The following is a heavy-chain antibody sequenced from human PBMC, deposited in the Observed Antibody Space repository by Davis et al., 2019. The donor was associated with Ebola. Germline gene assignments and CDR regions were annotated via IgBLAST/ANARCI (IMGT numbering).Heavy chain of an antibody. D-gene: IGHD3-10*01. Sequence: PGGSLRLSCAASGFTFSNAWMSWVRQAPGKGLEWVGRIKSKTDGGTTDYAAPVKGRFTISRDDSKNTPYLQMNSLKTEDTAVYYCTTVIYYYYGMDVWGQGTTVTVSS. J-gene: IGHJ6*02. CDR2: IKSKTDGGTT. CDR3: TTVIYYYYGMDV. V-gene: IGHV3-15*01. CDR1: GFTFSNAW.